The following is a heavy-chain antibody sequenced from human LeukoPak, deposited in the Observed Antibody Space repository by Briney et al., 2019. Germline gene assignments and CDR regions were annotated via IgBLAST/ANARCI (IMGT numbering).Heavy chain of an antibody. CDR2: IIPIFGTA. J-gene: IGHJ4*02. CDR3: ARDQAAAGFDY. CDR1: GGTFSSYA. D-gene: IGHD6-13*01. Sequence: ASVKVSCKASGGTFSSYAISWVRQAPGQGLEWMGRIIPIFGTANYAQKFQGRVTITTDVSTSTAYMELSSLRSEDTAVYYCARDQAAAGFDYWGQGTLVTVSS. V-gene: IGHV1-69*05.